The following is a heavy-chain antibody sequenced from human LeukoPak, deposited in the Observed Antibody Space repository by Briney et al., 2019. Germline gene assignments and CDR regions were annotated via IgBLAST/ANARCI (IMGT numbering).Heavy chain of an antibody. CDR1: GGAISSSSAY. Sequence: SETLSLTCTVSGGAISSSSAYWGWIRPPPGKGLEWIGSIYYSKNTYYNPSLKSRVTISADTSKNQFSLTLGSVSATDTAVYYCVSPRGFSYGYFDYWGQGTLVTVSS. J-gene: IGHJ4*02. D-gene: IGHD5-18*01. CDR2: IYYSKNT. CDR3: VSPRGFSYGYFDY. V-gene: IGHV4-39*01.